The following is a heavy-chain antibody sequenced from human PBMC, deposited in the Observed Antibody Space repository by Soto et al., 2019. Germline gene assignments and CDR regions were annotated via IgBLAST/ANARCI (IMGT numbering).Heavy chain of an antibody. J-gene: IGHJ4*02. CDR2: VSVSGGTT. V-gene: IGHV3-23*01. CDR3: AXGITLFGVAPPLAPSDY. D-gene: IGHD3-3*01. Sequence: GGSLRLSCAASGFTFSSYAMSWVRQAPGKGLEWVSTVSVSGGTTYYADSVKGRFTISRDNPKNTLYLQMNSLRVEDTAAYYCAXGITLFGVAPPLAPSDYWGQGTLVTVSS. CDR1: GFTFSSYA.